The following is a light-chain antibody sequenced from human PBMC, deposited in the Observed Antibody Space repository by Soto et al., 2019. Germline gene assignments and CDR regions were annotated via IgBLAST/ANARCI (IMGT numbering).Light chain of an antibody. CDR3: QLYGTSPLMYT. J-gene: IGKJ2*01. CDR1: QSVTSSY. V-gene: IGKV3-20*01. Sequence: EIVLTQSPGALSLSPGERATLSCRASQSVTSSYLAWYQQKPGQAPRLLIYGASIRATGVPGRFSGSGSGTYGTVTITRLEPEDCAVYYCQLYGTSPLMYTFGQGTKLSIK. CDR2: GAS.